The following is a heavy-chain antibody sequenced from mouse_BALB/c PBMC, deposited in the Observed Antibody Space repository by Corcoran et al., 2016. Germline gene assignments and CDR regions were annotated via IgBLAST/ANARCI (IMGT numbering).Heavy chain of an antibody. CDR3: ARNTDAWFAY. V-gene: IGHV8-12*01. CDR1: GFSMSTSGMG. Sequence: QVTLKESGPGILQHSQTLSLTCSFAGFSMSTSGMGVSWIRQPSGKGLEWLAHIYWDDDKRYNPSLKSRLTISKATSRNQVFLKITSVDTADTATYYCARNTDAWFAYWGQGTLVTVSA. J-gene: IGHJ3*01. CDR2: IYWDDDK.